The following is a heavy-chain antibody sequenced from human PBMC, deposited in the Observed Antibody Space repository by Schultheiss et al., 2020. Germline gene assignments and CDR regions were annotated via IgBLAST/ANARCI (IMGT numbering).Heavy chain of an antibody. D-gene: IGHD4-11*01. CDR2: IFSNDEK. J-gene: IGHJ4*02. CDR1: GFSLSNARMG. CDR3: ARTDYTHLYYFDY. Sequence: SGPTLVKPTETLTLTCTVSGFSLSNARMGVSWIRQPPGKAREWLAHIFSNDEKSYSTSLKSRLTISKDTSKSQVVLTMTNMDPVDTATYYCARTDYTHLYYFDYWGQGTLVTVSS. V-gene: IGHV2-26*01.